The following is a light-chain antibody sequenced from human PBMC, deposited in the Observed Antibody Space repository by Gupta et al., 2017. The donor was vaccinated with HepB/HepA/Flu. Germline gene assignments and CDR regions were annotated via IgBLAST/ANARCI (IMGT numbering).Light chain of an antibody. Sequence: EIVLTQSPATLPWSPGERATLSCTASQSVSSYLAWYQQKPGQAPRLLIYDASNRDTGITARFSGSGYGKDLTLTISSREQEDFAGYYCQQRSNWPQLTFGGGTKVEIK. CDR2: DAS. CDR3: QQRSNWPQLT. CDR1: QSVSSY. J-gene: IGKJ4*01. V-gene: IGKV3-11*01.